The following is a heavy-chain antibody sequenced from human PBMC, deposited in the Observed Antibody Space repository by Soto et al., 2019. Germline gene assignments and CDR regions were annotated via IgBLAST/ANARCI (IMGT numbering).Heavy chain of an antibody. V-gene: IGHV4-30-2*01. CDR3: ARSLGLEPDGMDV. CDR2: IYHSGST. D-gene: IGHD1-1*01. J-gene: IGHJ6*02. Sequence: SETLSLTCAVSGGSISSGGYSWSWIRQPPGKGLEWIGYIYHSGSTYYNPSLKSRVTISVDRSKNQFSLQLNSVTPEDTAVYYCARSLGLEPDGMDVWGQGTTVTVSS. CDR1: GGSISSGGYS.